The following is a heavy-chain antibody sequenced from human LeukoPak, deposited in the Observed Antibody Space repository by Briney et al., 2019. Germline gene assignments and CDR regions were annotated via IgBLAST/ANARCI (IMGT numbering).Heavy chain of an antibody. CDR3: ARHFIPYGSNGIDY. CDR2: IYYSGST. Sequence: SETLSLTCTVSGGSISSSSYYWGWIRQPPGKGLEWIGSIYYSGSTYYNPSLKSRVTISVDTSKNQFSLKLSSVTAADTAVYYCARHFIPYGSNGIDYWGQGTLVTVSS. D-gene: IGHD4/OR15-4a*01. J-gene: IGHJ4*02. CDR1: GGSISSSSYY. V-gene: IGHV4-39*01.